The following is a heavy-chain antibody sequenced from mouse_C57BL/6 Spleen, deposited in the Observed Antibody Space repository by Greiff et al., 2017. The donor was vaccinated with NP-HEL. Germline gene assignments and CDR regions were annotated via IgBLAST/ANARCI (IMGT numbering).Heavy chain of an antibody. J-gene: IGHJ3*01. Sequence: DVKLQESGPGLVKPSQSLSLTCSVTGYSITSGYYWNWIRQFPGNKLEWMGYISYDGSNNYNPSLKNRISITRDTSKNQFFLKLNSVTTEDTATYYCARKDAYWGQGTLVTVSA. V-gene: IGHV3-6*01. CDR1: GYSITSGYY. CDR2: ISYDGSN. CDR3: ARKDAY.